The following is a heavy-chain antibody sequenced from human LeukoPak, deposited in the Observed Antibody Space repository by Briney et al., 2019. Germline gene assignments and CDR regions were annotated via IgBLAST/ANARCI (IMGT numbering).Heavy chain of an antibody. CDR2: MNPNSGNT. Sequence: ASVKVSCKASGYTFTSYDINWVRQATGQGLEWMGCMNPNSGNTGYAQKFQGRVTMTRNTSISTAYMELSSLRSEDTAVYYCARAYCSSTSCYTDYFDYWGQGTLVTVSS. V-gene: IGHV1-8*01. J-gene: IGHJ4*02. CDR1: GYTFTSYD. D-gene: IGHD2-2*02. CDR3: ARAYCSSTSCYTDYFDY.